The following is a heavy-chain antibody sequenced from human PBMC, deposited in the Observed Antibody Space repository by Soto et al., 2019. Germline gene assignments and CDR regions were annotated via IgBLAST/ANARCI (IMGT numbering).Heavy chain of an antibody. CDR1: GGSFSGYY. V-gene: IGHV4-34*01. CDR2: INHSGST. J-gene: IGHJ1*01. D-gene: IGHD3-16*01. CDR3: ARRGEAGLAEYIQH. Sequence: PSETLSLTCAVYGGSFSGYYWSWIRQPPGKGLEWIGGINHSGSTNYNPSLKSRVTISVDTSKNQFSLKLSSVTAADTAVYYCARRGEAGLAEYIQHWCQGPLVTVSS.